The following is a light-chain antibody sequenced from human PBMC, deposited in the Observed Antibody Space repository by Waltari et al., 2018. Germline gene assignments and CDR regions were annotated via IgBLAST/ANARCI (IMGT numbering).Light chain of an antibody. J-gene: IGLJ2*01. V-gene: IGLV2-14*01. CDR2: DVS. CDR1: SSDVGGYNY. Sequence: QSALPPPASVSGSPGPSIPISFTGTSSDVGGYNYVSWYQQHPDKAPKLMIYDVSKRPSGVSNRFSGSKSDNTASLTISGLQAEDEADYYCSSYTSSSTLVFGGGTKLTVL. CDR3: SSYTSSSTLV.